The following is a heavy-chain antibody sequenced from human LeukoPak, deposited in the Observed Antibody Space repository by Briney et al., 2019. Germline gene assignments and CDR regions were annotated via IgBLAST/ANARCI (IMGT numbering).Heavy chain of an antibody. D-gene: IGHD1-26*01. CDR3: AKDYEPLVGVHRWGDWFDP. Sequence: GGSLRLSCAASGFTFSSYSMNWVRQAPGKGLEWVSYISSSSSTIYYADSVKGRFTISRDNAKNSLYLQMNSLRAEDTAVYYCAKDYEPLVGVHRWGDWFDPWGQGTLVTVSS. J-gene: IGHJ5*02. CDR2: ISSSSSTI. CDR1: GFTFSSYS. V-gene: IGHV3-48*01.